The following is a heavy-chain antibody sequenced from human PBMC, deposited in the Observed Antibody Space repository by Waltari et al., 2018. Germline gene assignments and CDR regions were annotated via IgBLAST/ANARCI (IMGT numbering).Heavy chain of an antibody. D-gene: IGHD5-12*01. CDR1: GYSISSGSY. V-gene: IGHV4-38-2*01. CDR2: IYHSGST. Sequence: QVQLQESGPGLVKPSETLSLTCAVSGYSISSGSYWGWLRQPPGKGLEWIGSIYHSGSTYYNPSLKSRVTISVDTSKNQFSLKLSSVTAADTAVYYCARRGYSGYDFDYWGQGTLVTVSS. J-gene: IGHJ4*02. CDR3: ARRGYSGYDFDY.